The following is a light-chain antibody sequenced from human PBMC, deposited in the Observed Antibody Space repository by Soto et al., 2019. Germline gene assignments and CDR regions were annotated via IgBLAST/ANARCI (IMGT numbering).Light chain of an antibody. J-gene: IGLJ1*01. Sequence: QSVLAQPPSASGSPGQSVTISCTGTSSDVGGYNYVSWYQQHPGKAPKLMIYEVSKRPSGVPDRFSGSKSGNTASLPVSGLQAEDEAVYYCSSYTSSSPYVFGTVTKVT. V-gene: IGLV2-8*01. CDR2: EVS. CDR1: SSDVGGYNY. CDR3: SSYTSSSPYV.